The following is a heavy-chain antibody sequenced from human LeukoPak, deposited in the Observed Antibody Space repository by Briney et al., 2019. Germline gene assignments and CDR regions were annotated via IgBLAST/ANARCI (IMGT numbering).Heavy chain of an antibody. D-gene: IGHD3-22*01. CDR3: TRGDYYDSSGYYLLFDY. CDR1: GFTFGDYG. J-gene: IGHJ4*02. Sequence: GRSLRLSCTASGFTFGDYGMSWVRQAPGEGLEWVGFIRSKPYGGTTEYAASVKGRFTISRDDSESIAYLQTNSLKTEDTAVYYCTRGDYYDSSGYYLLFDYWGQGTLVTVSS. CDR2: IRSKPYGGTT. V-gene: IGHV3-49*04.